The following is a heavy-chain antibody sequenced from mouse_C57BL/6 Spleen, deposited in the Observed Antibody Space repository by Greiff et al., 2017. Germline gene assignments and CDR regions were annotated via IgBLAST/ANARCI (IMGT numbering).Heavy chain of an antibody. CDR2: IDPEDGDT. Sequence: EVKVEESGAELVRPGASVKLSCTASGFNIKDYYMHWVKQRPEQGLEWIGRIDPEDGDTEYAPKFQGKATMTADTSSNTAYLQLSSLTSEDTAVYYCTVPLYYGSSYGYFDVWGTGTTVTVSS. CDR1: GFNIKDYY. J-gene: IGHJ1*03. D-gene: IGHD1-1*01. CDR3: TVPLYYGSSYGYFDV. V-gene: IGHV14-1*01.